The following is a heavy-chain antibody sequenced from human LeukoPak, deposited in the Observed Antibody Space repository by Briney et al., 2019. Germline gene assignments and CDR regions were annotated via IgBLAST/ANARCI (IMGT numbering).Heavy chain of an antibody. V-gene: IGHV4-39*01. CDR2: IYYSGST. D-gene: IGHD2-15*01. J-gene: IGHJ6*03. Sequence: SETLSLTCIVSGGSISSSIYYWGWIRQPPGKGLEWIGSIYYSGSTYYNPSLKSRVTISVDTSKNQFSLKLSSVTAADTAVYYCASSSRAVVAATYYYYMDVWGKGTTVTVSS. CDR1: GGSISSSIYY. CDR3: ASSSRAVVAATYYYYMDV.